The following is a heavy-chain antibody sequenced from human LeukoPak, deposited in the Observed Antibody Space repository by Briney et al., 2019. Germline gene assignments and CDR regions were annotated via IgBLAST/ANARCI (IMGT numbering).Heavy chain of an antibody. CDR1: GYTFTSYG. J-gene: IGHJ4*02. CDR2: ISAYNGNT. Sequence: ASVTVSCKASGYTFTSYGISWVRQAPGQGLEWMGWISAYNGNTNYAQKLQGRVTMTTDTSTSTAYMELRSLRSDDTAVYYCARDAPGSLLDQPLLALDYWGQGTLVTVSS. D-gene: IGHD2-2*01. CDR3: ARDAPGSLLDQPLLALDY. V-gene: IGHV1-18*01.